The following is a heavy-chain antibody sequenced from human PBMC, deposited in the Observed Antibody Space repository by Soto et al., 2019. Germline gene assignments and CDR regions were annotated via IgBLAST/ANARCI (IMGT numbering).Heavy chain of an antibody. Sequence: EVQLVESGGGLVKPGGSLRLSCAASGFTFSNAWLSWVRQAPGKGLDWVGRIKSNADGGTTDYAAPVKGRFTISRDDSNNTLYLQMNSLKTEDTAVYCCATRPTFPYVGTETYLRPWGQGTLVTVPS. CDR1: GFTFSNAW. J-gene: IGHJ1*01. D-gene: IGHD3-16*01. V-gene: IGHV3-15*01. CDR3: ATRPTFPYVGTETYLRP. CDR2: IKSNADGGTT.